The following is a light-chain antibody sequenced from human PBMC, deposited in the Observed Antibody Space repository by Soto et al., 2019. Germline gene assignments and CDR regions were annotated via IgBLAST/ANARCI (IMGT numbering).Light chain of an antibody. Sequence: DIQMTQSPSSLSASVGDRVTITCRASQSISSYLNWYQHKPGKAPNLLIYAATTLQSGVPSRFSGSGSGTDYTLTISSLQPEDFATYYCQQSYRTPTFGQGTRLEIK. J-gene: IGKJ5*01. CDR1: QSISSY. CDR3: QQSYRTPT. V-gene: IGKV1-39*01. CDR2: AAT.